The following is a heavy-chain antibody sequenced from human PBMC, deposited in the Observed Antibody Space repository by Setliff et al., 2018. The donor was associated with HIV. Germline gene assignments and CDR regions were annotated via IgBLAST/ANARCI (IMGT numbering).Heavy chain of an antibody. J-gene: IGHJ2*01. V-gene: IGHV1-18*01. CDR1: GSSFTSYG. D-gene: IGHD3-10*01. CDR3: ARDDHYYDSGSFYSDWYFDL. CDR2: INPNSAGT. Sequence: ASVKVSCKASGSSFTSYGLNWVRQAPGQGLEWMGWINPNSAGTKYAQKFQDRVTITADESTYTADMELSSLRSDDTAVYYCARDDHYYDSGSFYSDWYFDLWGRGTLVTVSS.